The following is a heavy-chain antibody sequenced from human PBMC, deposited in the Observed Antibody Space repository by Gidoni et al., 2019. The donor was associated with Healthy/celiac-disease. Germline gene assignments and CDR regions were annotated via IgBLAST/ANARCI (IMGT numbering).Heavy chain of an antibody. CDR1: GFTFSSYS. CDR3: ARGSGGNLGY. V-gene: IGHV3-21*01. D-gene: IGHD2-15*01. Sequence: EVQLVESGGGLVKPGGSLSLSCAASGFTFSSYSMNWVRQAPGKGREWVSSISSSSSYIYYADSVKGRFTISRDNAKNSLYLQMNSLRAEDTAVYYCARGSGGNLGYWGQGTLVTVSS. CDR2: ISSSSSYI. J-gene: IGHJ4*02.